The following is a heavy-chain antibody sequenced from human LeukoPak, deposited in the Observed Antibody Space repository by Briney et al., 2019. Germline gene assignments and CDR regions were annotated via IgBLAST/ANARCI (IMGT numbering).Heavy chain of an antibody. CDR3: ARAPWSYDSSDYFTEKLTFDY. D-gene: IGHD3-22*01. Sequence: SETLSLTCTVSGGSISSSSYYWGWIRQPPGKGLEWIGYIYYSGSTNYNPSLKSRVTISVDTSKNQFSLKLSSVTAADTAVYYCARAPWSYDSSDYFTEKLTFDYWGQGTLVTVSS. CDR2: IYYSGST. V-gene: IGHV4-61*05. CDR1: GGSISSSSYY. J-gene: IGHJ4*02.